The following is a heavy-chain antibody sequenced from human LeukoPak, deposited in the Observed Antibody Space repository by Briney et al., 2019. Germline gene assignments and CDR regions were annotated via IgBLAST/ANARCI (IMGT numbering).Heavy chain of an antibody. Sequence: PSETLSLTCTVSGGSISSYYWSWIRQPPGKGLEWIGYIYYSGITNYNPSLKSRVTISVDTSKNQFSLKLCSVTAADTAVYYCARGLRYILTGYYQGDAFDIWGQGTMVTVSS. CDR1: GGSISSYY. CDR3: ARGLRYILTGYYQGDAFDI. J-gene: IGHJ3*02. CDR2: IYYSGIT. V-gene: IGHV4-59*12. D-gene: IGHD3-9*01.